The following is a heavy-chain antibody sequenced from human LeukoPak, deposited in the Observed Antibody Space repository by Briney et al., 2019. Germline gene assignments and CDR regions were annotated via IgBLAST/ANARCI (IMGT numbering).Heavy chain of an antibody. V-gene: IGHV1-69*04. CDR1: GGTFSSYA. Sequence: SVKVSCKASGGTFSSYAISWVRQAPGQGLEWMGRIIPILGIANYAQKFQGRVTITADKSTSTAYMELSGLRSEDTAVYYCASGITFGGVIVIPPEYWGQGTLVTVSS. CDR3: ASGITFGGVIVIPPEY. J-gene: IGHJ4*02. D-gene: IGHD3-16*02. CDR2: IIPILGIA.